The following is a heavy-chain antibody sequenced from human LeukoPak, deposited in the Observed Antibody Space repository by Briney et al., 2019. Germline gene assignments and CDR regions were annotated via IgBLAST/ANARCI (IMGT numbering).Heavy chain of an antibody. Sequence: GGSLRLSCAASGFSFGSFDMNWVRQAPGKGLEWVSGINGGGDRAEYADSVKGRFTTSKDNSKSTLFLQMNSLRAEDTAVYYCAKDRGSGWYENWFHPWGQGTLVTVSS. V-gene: IGHV3-23*01. CDR1: GFSFGSFD. D-gene: IGHD6-19*01. CDR2: INGGGDRA. J-gene: IGHJ5*02. CDR3: AKDRGSGWYENWFHP.